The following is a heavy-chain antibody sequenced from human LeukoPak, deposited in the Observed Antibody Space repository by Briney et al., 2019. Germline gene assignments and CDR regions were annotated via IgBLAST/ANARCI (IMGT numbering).Heavy chain of an antibody. V-gene: IGHV3-48*04. Sequence: SGGSLRLSCAASGFAFRSHSMNWVRQAPGMGPEWLAFITSDEGTHYADSVKGRFTISRDNAKNSLFLQMNNLRPEDTSVYYCARDFPDGSRNWGFDYWGQGIWVTVSS. J-gene: IGHJ4*02. D-gene: IGHD3-10*01. CDR1: GFAFRSHS. CDR3: ARDFPDGSRNWGFDY. CDR2: ITSDEGT.